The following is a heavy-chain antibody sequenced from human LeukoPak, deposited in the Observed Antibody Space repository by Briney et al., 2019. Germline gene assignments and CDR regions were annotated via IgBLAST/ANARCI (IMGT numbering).Heavy chain of an antibody. Sequence: AASVKVSCKASGYTFTGYYIHWVRQAPGQGLEWMGWINPDSGGTNYAQKFQGRVTMTWDTSISTAYMELSRLRSDDTAIYYCARGRFYTSGSYYNRLDYWGQGTLVTVSS. J-gene: IGHJ4*02. CDR1: GYTFTGYY. D-gene: IGHD3-10*01. CDR3: ARGRFYTSGSYYNRLDY. V-gene: IGHV1-2*02. CDR2: INPDSGGT.